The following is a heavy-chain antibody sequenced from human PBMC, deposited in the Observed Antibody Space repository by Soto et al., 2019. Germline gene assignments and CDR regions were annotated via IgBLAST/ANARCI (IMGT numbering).Heavy chain of an antibody. CDR1: GLTVSSNH. D-gene: IGHD3-10*01. Sequence: EVQLVESGGGLVQPGGSLRLSCAASGLTVSSNHMSWVRQAPGKGLEWVSLIYSGGTTYYADSVKGRFTISRHSSKNTLYLQMNSLKTEDTAVYYCARILSGIDPWGQGTLVTVSS. V-gene: IGHV3-53*04. CDR2: IYSGGTT. J-gene: IGHJ5*02. CDR3: ARILSGIDP.